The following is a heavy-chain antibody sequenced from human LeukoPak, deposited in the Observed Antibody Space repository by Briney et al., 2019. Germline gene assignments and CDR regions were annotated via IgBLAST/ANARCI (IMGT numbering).Heavy chain of an antibody. V-gene: IGHV3-30*04. CDR2: ISYDGSNE. J-gene: IGHJ4*02. CDR1: GFTFSSYV. Sequence: GGSLRLSCAASGFTFSSYVMHWVRQAPGKGLEWVAIISYDGSNEYYADSVKGRFTISRDNSKNTLYLQMNSLRAEDTAVYYCAKDLNWGQGTLVTVSS. CDR3: AKDLN.